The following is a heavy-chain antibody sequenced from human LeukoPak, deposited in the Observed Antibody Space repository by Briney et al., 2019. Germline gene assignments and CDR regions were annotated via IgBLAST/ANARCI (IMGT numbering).Heavy chain of an antibody. V-gene: IGHV3-21*04. CDR1: GFTFSNYN. D-gene: IGHD6-19*01. CDR2: ISSSGSVI. Sequence: PGESLRLSCVASGFTFSNYNMNWVRQAPGKGLEWVSSISSSGSVIYYADSVKGRFTISKDNAKNTLYLQMNSLRAEDTAVYYCARLAIAVAGFDYWGQGTLVTVSS. J-gene: IGHJ4*02. CDR3: ARLAIAVAGFDY.